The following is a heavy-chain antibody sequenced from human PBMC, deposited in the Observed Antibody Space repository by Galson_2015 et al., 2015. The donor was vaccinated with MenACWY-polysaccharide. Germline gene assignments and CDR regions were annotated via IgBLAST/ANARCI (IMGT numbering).Heavy chain of an antibody. CDR2: ISSGGTI. CDR3: ARVLKGLVGATPDY. V-gene: IGHV3-69-1*01. J-gene: IGHJ4*02. D-gene: IGHD1-26*01. CDR1: GFTFSGNW. Sequence: SLRLSCAASGFTFSGNWMHWVRQAPGKGLEWVSYISSGGTIYYADSVKGRFTISRDNAKNSLYLQMNSLRDDDTAVYYWARVLKGLVGATPDYWGQGTLVTLSS.